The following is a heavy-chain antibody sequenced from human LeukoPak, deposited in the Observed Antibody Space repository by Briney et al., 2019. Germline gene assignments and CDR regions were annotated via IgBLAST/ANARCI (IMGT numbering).Heavy chain of an antibody. V-gene: IGHV3-66*02. CDR2: IYSGGST. Sequence: GGSLRLSCAASGFTVSSNYMSWVRQAPGKGLEWASVIYSGGSTYYADSVKGRFTISRDNSKNTLYLQMNSLRAEDTAVYYCAREGRHGDLLIECYFDYWGQGTLVTVSS. CDR1: GFTVSSNY. CDR3: AREGRHGDLLIECYFDY. D-gene: IGHD4-17*01. J-gene: IGHJ4*02.